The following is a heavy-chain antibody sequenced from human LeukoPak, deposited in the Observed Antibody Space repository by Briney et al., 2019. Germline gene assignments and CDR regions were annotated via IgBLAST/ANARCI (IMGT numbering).Heavy chain of an antibody. CDR3: ARGGIAVPGMRYYFDY. J-gene: IGHJ4*02. D-gene: IGHD6-19*01. CDR1: GGSIRSYY. CDR2: IYYSGST. Sequence: SETLSLTCTVSGGSIRSYYWTWIRQSPGKGLEWIGLIYYSGSTNYKASLKSRVTISVDTSKNQFSLKLSSVTAADTAVYYCARGGIAVPGMRYYFDYWGQGTLVTVSS. V-gene: IGHV4-59*01.